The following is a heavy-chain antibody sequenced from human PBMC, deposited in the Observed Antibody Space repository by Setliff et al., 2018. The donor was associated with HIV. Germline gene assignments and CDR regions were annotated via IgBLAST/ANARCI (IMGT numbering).Heavy chain of an antibody. D-gene: IGHD6-19*01. CDR1: GYSINSGFS. CDR2: IYQSGSI. V-gene: IGHV4-38-2*01. CDR3: ARPRRVRSRAWYWFDI. J-gene: IGHJ5*02. Sequence: KPSETLSLTCAASGYSINSGFSRAWIRQPPGQGPQWIGSIYQSGSIYYNPSLQIRVTISVDSSKNQFSLNLFSVTAADTAVYYCARPRRVRSRAWYWFDIWGQGTLVTVAS.